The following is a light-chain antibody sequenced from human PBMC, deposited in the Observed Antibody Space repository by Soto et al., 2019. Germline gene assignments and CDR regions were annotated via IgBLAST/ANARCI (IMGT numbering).Light chain of an antibody. Sequence: EIVLTQSPGTLSLSPGERATLSCRASQSVSSTYLAWYQQKLGQAPRLLIYGASSRATGIPDRFSGSGSGTDFTLTSSRLEPEDFAVYYCQQFGRSLLTFGGGTKVEIK. V-gene: IGKV3-20*01. CDR1: QSVSSTY. CDR3: QQFGRSLLT. J-gene: IGKJ4*01. CDR2: GAS.